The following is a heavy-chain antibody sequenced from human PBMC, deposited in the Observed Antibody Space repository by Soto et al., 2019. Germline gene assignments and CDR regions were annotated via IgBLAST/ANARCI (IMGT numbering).Heavy chain of an antibody. V-gene: IGHV3-15*01. Sequence: GSLLLACAASGFTFSNAWMSWVRQAPGKGLEWVGLIKSKTDGVTTDYAAPVKGRFTISRDDSKNTLYLQMNSLKTEDTDVYYCTTDLVVVVAATGISYYYYGMDVWGQGTTVTVSS. CDR3: TTDLVVVVAATGISYYYYGMDV. J-gene: IGHJ6*02. CDR2: IKSKTDGVTT. D-gene: IGHD2-15*01. CDR1: GFTFSNAW.